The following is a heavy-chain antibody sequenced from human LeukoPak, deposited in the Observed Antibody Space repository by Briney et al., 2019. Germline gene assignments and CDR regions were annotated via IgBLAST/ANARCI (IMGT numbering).Heavy chain of an antibody. J-gene: IGHJ5*02. CDR2: IYSGGST. D-gene: IGHD2-2*01. Sequence: GGSLRLSCAASGFTVSSNCMSWVRQAPGKGLEWVSVIYSGGSTYYADSVKGRFTISRDNSKNTLYLQMNSLRAEDTAVYYCARVRRCPYWFDPWGQGTLVTVSS. CDR1: GFTVSSNC. CDR3: ARVRRCPYWFDP. V-gene: IGHV3-66*01.